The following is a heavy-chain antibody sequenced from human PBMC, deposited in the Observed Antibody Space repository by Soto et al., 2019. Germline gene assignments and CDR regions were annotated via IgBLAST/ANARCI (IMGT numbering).Heavy chain of an antibody. V-gene: IGHV3-33*01. CDR3: AREGPAPQLWLPYNWFDP. J-gene: IGHJ5*02. CDR2: IWYDGSNK. D-gene: IGHD5-18*01. Sequence: GGSLRLSCAASGFTFSSYGMHWVRQAPGKGLEWVAVIWYDGSNKYYADSVKGRFTISRDNSKNTLYLQMNSLRAEDTAVYYCAREGPAPQLWLPYNWFDPWGQGTLVTVSS. CDR1: GFTFSSYG.